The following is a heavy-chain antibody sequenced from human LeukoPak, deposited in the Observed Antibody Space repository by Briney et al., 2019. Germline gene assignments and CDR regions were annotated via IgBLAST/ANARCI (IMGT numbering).Heavy chain of an antibody. CDR2: INHSGST. D-gene: IGHD3-9*01. V-gene: IGHV4-34*01. CDR3: AMVPLWLSHRGY. Sequence: PSETLSLTCAVYGGSFSGYYWSWIRQPPGKGLEWIGEINHSGSTNYNPSLKSRVTISVDTSKNQFSLKLSSVTAADTAVYYCAMVPLWLSHRGYWGQGTLVTVSS. J-gene: IGHJ4*02. CDR1: GGSFSGYY.